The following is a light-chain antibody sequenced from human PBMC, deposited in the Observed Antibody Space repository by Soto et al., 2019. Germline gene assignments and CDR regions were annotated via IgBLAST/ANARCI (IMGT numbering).Light chain of an antibody. CDR2: EAS. J-gene: IGKJ1*01. V-gene: IGKV1-5*03. CDR3: QQYNDLPS. Sequence: IQMTQSPNTLSASVGDRVSITCRASENANGHLAWYQQKPGKAPKLLIYEASILESGVPSRFSGSGYGTEFTLTITGLLPEDFVTYYCQQYNDLPSFGKGTKVDIK. CDR1: ENANGH.